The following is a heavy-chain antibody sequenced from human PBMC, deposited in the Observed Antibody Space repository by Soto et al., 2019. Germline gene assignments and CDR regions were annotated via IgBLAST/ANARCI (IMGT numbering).Heavy chain of an antibody. CDR3: ARALYHFDFWSDSYKANWFDP. Sequence: GASVKVSCKASGYTFTSYYMHWVRQAPGQGLEWMGWMNPNSGSSGYAQKFQGRVSMTRNSSISTAYMELSSLRSEDTAVYYCARALYHFDFWSDSYKANWFDPWGQGTPVTVSS. J-gene: IGHJ5*02. D-gene: IGHD3-3*01. CDR1: GYTFTSYY. CDR2: MNPNSGSS. V-gene: IGHV1-8*02.